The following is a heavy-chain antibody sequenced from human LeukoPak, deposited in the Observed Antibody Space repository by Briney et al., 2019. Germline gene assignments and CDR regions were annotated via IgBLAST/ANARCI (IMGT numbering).Heavy chain of an antibody. Sequence: SETLSLTCTVSGGSISSYYWSWIRQHPGKGLEWIGYIYYSGSTYYNPSLKSRVTISVDTSKNQFSLKLSSVTAADTAVYYCAREKSDYYGSGSYPVYWGQGTLVTVSS. V-gene: IGHV4-59*06. CDR1: GGSISSYY. J-gene: IGHJ4*02. CDR3: AREKSDYYGSGSYPVY. D-gene: IGHD3-10*01. CDR2: IYYSGST.